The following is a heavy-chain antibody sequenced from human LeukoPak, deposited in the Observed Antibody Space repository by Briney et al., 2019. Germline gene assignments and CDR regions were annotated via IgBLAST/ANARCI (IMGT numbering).Heavy chain of an antibody. J-gene: IGHJ4*02. D-gene: IGHD2-2*02. CDR2: MNPNSGNT. CDR1: GYTFTSYD. Sequence: ASVKVSCKASGYTFTSYDINWVRQATGQGLEWMGWMNPNSGNTGYAQKFQGRVTMTRNTSISTAYMELSSLRSDDTAVYYCATISYTGYCSSTSCYTGGSYWGQGTLVTVSS. V-gene: IGHV1-8*01. CDR3: ATISYTGYCSSTSCYTGGSY.